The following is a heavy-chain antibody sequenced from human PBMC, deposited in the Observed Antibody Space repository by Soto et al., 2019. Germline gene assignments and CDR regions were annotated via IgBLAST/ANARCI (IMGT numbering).Heavy chain of an antibody. CDR2: IKQDGSEK. J-gene: IGHJ4*02. D-gene: IGHD3-22*01. CDR3: ARDSVVVMYYFDY. V-gene: IGHV3-7*01. Sequence: GGSLRLSCAASGFTFSSYWMSWVRQAPGKGLEWVANIKQDGSEKYYVDSVKGRFTISRDNAKNSLYLQMNSLRAEDTAVYYCARDSVVVMYYFDYWGQGTLVTVSS. CDR1: GFTFSSYW.